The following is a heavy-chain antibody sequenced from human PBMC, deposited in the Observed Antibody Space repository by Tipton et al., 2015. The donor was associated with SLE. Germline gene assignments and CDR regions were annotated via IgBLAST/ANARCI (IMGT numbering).Heavy chain of an antibody. CDR3: ALVAAVGRIDY. J-gene: IGHJ4*01. V-gene: IGHV4-4*07. D-gene: IGHD6-13*01. CDR1: GGSISGYY. CDR2: IYTSGYT. Sequence: TLSLTCTVSGGSISGYYWSWIRQPAGKGLEWIGRIYTSGYTNYNPSLTSRVTMSVDTSKNQFFLRLTSVTAADTAVYYCALVAAVGRIDYWGHGTLVTVSP.